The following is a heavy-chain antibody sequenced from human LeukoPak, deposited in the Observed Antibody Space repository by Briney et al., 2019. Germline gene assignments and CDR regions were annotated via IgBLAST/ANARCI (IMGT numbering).Heavy chain of an antibody. D-gene: IGHD4-23*01. CDR3: ARHFDGKGSFDF. V-gene: IGHV3-74*01. CDR1: GFNFAFRW. Sequence: GGSLRLSCAASGFNFAFRWMHWGRQVPGKGLVWVSRISSDGSDTTYADSVKGRFTISRDNVKKIVYLQMRSLRVEDTAVYYCARHFDGKGSFDFWGQGTLVTVSS. CDR2: ISSDGSDT. J-gene: IGHJ5*01.